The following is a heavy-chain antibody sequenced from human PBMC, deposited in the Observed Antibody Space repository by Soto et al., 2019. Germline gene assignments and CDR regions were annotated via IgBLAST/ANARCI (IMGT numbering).Heavy chain of an antibody. D-gene: IGHD2-21*01. V-gene: IGHV4-4*07. CDR2: VYISGST. CDR1: GGSISTYY. Sequence: QVQLQESGPGLVKPSETLSLTCTVSGGSISTYYWHWIRQSAGKGLEWIGRVYISGSTNYHPPLKSRVAMSVDTSDNQFSLKVASVTAADTAVYYCARGGLAGFDIWGQGTIVTVS. CDR3: ARGGLAGFDI. J-gene: IGHJ3*02.